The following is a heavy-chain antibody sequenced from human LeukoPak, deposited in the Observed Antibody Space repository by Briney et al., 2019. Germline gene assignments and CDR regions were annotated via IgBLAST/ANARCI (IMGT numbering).Heavy chain of an antibody. D-gene: IGHD3-9*01. V-gene: IGHV3-23*01. CDR1: GFTFSSYA. CDR3: AKDLEPDDILTGCGAFDY. J-gene: IGHJ4*02. Sequence: QPGGSLRLSCAASGFTFSSYAMNWVRQAPGKGLEWVSGISGSGGNTNFADSVKGRFTISRDNSKNTLYLQMNSLRAEDTAVYYCAKDLEPDDILTGCGAFDYWGQGTLVTVSS. CDR2: ISGSGGNT.